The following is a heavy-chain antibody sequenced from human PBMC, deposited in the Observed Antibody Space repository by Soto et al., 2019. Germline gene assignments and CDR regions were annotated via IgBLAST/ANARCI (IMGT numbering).Heavy chain of an antibody. D-gene: IGHD1-1*01. CDR3: ARVTPGNNLYYFSGLDF. Sequence: PGGSLRVSCVASGLTFDTYGIHWVRQAPGKGLQWVALISYEGSNTYYADSVRGRFTISRDNSKNTLYLQMNTLRPEDTGLYYCARVTPGNNLYYFSGLDFWGQGTSVTVSS. CDR2: ISYEGSNT. V-gene: IGHV3-30-3*01. CDR1: GLTFDTYG. J-gene: IGHJ6*02.